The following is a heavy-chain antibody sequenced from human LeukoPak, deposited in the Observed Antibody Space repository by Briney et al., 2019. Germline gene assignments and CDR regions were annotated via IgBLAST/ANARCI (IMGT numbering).Heavy chain of an antibody. J-gene: IGHJ4*02. CDR2: ISSSSSYI. V-gene: IGHV3-21*01. CDR1: GFTFSSYS. D-gene: IGHD2-2*02. Sequence: GGSLRLSCAASGFTFSSYSMNWVRQAPGKGLEWVSSISSSSSYIYYADSVKGRFTISRDNAKNSLYLQMNSLRAEDTAVYYCARDHTRWLRIPKDYWGQGTLVTVSS. CDR3: ARDHTRWLRIPKDY.